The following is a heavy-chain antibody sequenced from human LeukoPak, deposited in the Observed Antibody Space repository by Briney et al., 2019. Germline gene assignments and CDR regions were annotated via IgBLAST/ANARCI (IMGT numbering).Heavy chain of an antibody. J-gene: IGHJ6*04. D-gene: IGHD2-2*01. CDR2: ISGSGGST. CDR1: GFTFSSYA. Sequence: GGSLRLSCAASGFTFSSYAMSWVRQAPGKGLEWVSAISGSGGSTYYADSVKGRFTISRDNSKNTLYLQMNSLRAEDTAVYYCARGEYQLLITYYYGMDVWGKGTTVTVSS. CDR3: ARGEYQLLITYYYGMDV. V-gene: IGHV3-23*01.